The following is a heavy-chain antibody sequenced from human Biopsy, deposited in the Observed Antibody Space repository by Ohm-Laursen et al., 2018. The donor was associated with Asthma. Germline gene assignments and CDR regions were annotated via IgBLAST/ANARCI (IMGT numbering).Heavy chain of an antibody. CDR3: ARGVVYGGDSYAEYFQH. CDR1: GDSISSSH. D-gene: IGHD4-23*01. CDR2: VFSGGAT. V-gene: IGHV4-59*01. J-gene: IGHJ1*01. Sequence: SQTLSLPCTVSGDSISSSHWSWIRQPPGKGLEWIGYVFSGGATNYNPSLKSRVTISVDTSKNQFFLRLSSVTAADTAVYYCARGVVYGGDSYAEYFQHWGQGTLVTVSS.